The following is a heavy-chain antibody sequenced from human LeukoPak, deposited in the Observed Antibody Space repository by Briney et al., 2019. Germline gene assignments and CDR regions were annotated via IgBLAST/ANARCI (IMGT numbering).Heavy chain of an antibody. CDR1: GGSISNSSYY. J-gene: IGHJ3*02. Sequence: PSQTLPLTCTVSGGSISNSSYYWGWIRQPPGKGLEWIGSMYYSGSTYYNPSLKSRVTISVDTSKNQLSLKLSSVTAADTAVYYCARGLLLHIVVVTARGTDAFDIWGQGTMVTVSS. CDR2: MYYSGST. V-gene: IGHV4-39*07. CDR3: ARGLLLHIVVVTARGTDAFDI. D-gene: IGHD2-21*02.